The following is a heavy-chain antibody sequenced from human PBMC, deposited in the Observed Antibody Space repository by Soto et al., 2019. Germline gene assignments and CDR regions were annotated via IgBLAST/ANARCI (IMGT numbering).Heavy chain of an antibody. CDR2: IYWDDDK. D-gene: IGHD5-18*01. V-gene: IGHV2-5*02. Sequence: SGPTLVNPTQTLTLTCSLSGFSVSPNGARVGWIRQPPGKALEWLALIYWDDDKKYNPSLKSRLTITKDTSENQVVLTVTDVDPADTATYYCVHGTLGSYGHVYFDSWGQGTLVTVSS. CDR3: VHGTLGSYGHVYFDS. CDR1: GFSVSPNGAR. J-gene: IGHJ4*02.